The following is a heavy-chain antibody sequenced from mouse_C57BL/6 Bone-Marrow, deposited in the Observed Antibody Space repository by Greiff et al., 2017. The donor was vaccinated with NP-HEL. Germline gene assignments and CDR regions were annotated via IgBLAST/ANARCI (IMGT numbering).Heavy chain of an antibody. Sequence: QVQLQQPGAELVKPGASVKLSCKASGYTFTSYWMQWVKQRPGQGLEWIGEIDPSDSYTNYNQKFKGKATLTVDTSSSTAYMQLSSLTSEDSAVYYCARGGWYYWYFDVWGTGTTVTVSS. D-gene: IGHD2-1*01. CDR3: ARGGWYYWYFDV. V-gene: IGHV1-50*01. CDR2: IDPSDSYT. CDR1: GYTFTSYW. J-gene: IGHJ1*03.